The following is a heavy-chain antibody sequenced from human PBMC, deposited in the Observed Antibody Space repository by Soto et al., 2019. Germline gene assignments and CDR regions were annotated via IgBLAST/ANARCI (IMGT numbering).Heavy chain of an antibody. CDR1: GYTFTVCY. V-gene: IGHV1-2*04. CDR2: INPNSGGR. D-gene: IGHD4-17*01. CDR3: ARDGGYGDYVNFDY. J-gene: IGHJ4*02. Sequence: ASVKVSCKSSGYTFTVCYMHWVRQAPGQGLEWMGWINPNSGGRKYAQKFQGWVTMTRDTSISTAYMELSRLRSDDTAVYYCARDGGYGDYVNFDYWGQGTLVTVSS.